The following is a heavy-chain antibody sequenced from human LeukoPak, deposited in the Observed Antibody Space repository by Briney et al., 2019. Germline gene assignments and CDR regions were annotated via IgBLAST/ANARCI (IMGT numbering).Heavy chain of an antibody. CDR2: IWYDGSNK. CDR1: GFTFSNYG. CDR3: ARGGGPNDYSNWG. V-gene: IGHV3-33*01. D-gene: IGHD4-11*01. Sequence: GGSLRLSCAASGFTFSNYGMHWVRQAPGKGLEWMAVIWYDGSNKYYADSVKGRFTISRDNAKNSLYLQMNSLRAEDTAVYYCARGGGPNDYSNWGWGQGTLVTVSS. J-gene: IGHJ4*02.